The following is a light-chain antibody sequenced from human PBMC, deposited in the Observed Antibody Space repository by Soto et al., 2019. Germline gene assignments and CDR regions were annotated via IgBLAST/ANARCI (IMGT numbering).Light chain of an antibody. Sequence: QSVLTQPPSVSAAPGQKVTISCSGSSSNIGNNYVSWYQQLPGTAPKLLIYHNNKRASGIPDRFSGSKSATSATLGITGLQIGDEADYYCGTWDSSLSGGVFGGGTKLTVL. V-gene: IGLV1-51*01. CDR1: SSNIGNNY. J-gene: IGLJ3*02. CDR2: HNN. CDR3: GTWDSSLSGGV.